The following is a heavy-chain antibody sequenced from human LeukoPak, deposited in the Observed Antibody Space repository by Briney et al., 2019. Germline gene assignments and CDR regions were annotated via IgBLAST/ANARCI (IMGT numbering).Heavy chain of an antibody. CDR3: ARTYYYGSGSYYYDY. D-gene: IGHD3-10*01. CDR2: ISSSSSTI. Sequence: GGSLRLSCAASGFTFSSHSMNWVRQAPGKGLEWVSYISSSSSTIYYADSVKGRFTISRDNAKNSLYLQMNSLRAEDAAVYYCARTYYYGSGSYYYDYWGQGTLVTVSS. CDR1: GFTFSSHS. J-gene: IGHJ4*02. V-gene: IGHV3-48*01.